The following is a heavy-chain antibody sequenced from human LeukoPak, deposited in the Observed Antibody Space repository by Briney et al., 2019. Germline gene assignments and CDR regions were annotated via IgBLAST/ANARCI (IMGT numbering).Heavy chain of an antibody. CDR1: GFTFSSYS. J-gene: IGHJ6*02. CDR3: ARDGGPPVYYYYGMDV. Sequence: GGSLRLSCAASGFTFSSYSMNWVRQAPGKGLEWVSSISSSSYIYYADSVKGRFTISRDNAKNSLYLQMNSLRAEDTAVYYCARDGGPPVYYYYGMDVWGQGTTVTVSS. V-gene: IGHV3-21*04. D-gene: IGHD3-10*01. CDR2: ISSSSYI.